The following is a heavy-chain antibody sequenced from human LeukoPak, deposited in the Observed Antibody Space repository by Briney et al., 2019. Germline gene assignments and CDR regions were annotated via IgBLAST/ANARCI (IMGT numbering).Heavy chain of an antibody. Sequence: SLRLSCTPSGFTSGVFAMSWVRQAPGEGREWVGFTISKVYGGTTEYAASVKGRFTISRDDSKSIAYLQMNSLKTDDTAVYYCTRDLIVVVPAAISLSTYYYYGMDVWGQGTTVTVSS. J-gene: IGHJ6*02. CDR1: GFTSGVFA. V-gene: IGHV3-49*04. CDR2: TISKVYGGTT. CDR3: TRDLIVVVPAAISLSTYYYYGMDV. D-gene: IGHD2-2*02.